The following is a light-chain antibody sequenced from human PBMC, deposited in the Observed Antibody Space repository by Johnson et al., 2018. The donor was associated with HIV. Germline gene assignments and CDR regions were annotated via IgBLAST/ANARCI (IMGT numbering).Light chain of an antibody. Sequence: QSVLTQPPSVSAAPGQKVTISCSGSSSNIGNNYVSWYQQLPGTAPKLLIYDNSKRPSGIPDRFSGSKSGTSATLGITGLQTGDEADYYCGTWDSSLSVLYVFGTGTKVTVL. J-gene: IGLJ1*01. CDR1: SSNIGNNY. V-gene: IGLV1-51*01. CDR2: DNS. CDR3: GTWDSSLSVLYV.